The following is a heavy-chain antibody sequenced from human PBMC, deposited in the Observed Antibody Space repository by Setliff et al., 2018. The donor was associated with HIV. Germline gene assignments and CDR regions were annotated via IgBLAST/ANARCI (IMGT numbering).Heavy chain of an antibody. Sequence: SETLSLTCAVYGGSFSGFYWTWIRQPPGKGLEWIGQINHSGSTNYNPSLKSRVTMSVDRSKNQFSLRLNSVTAADTAVYYCARLLVAGMLFDYWGQGTLVTVSS. V-gene: IGHV4-34*01. D-gene: IGHD2-15*01. CDR3: ARLLVAGMLFDY. J-gene: IGHJ4*02. CDR1: GGSFSGFY. CDR2: INHSGST.